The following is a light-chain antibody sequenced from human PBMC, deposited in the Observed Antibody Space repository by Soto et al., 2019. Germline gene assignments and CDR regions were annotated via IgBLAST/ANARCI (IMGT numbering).Light chain of an antibody. J-gene: IGKJ1*01. V-gene: IGKV3-20*01. Sequence: IGLTQSPGTLSLSPGERATLSCRASQSFISTYLAWYQQKPGQAPRLLIYGASSRATGIPDRFSGSGSGTDFTLTISRLEPEDFAVYYCQQYGSSPWPFGQGTKVDIK. CDR1: QSFISTY. CDR3: QQYGSSPWP. CDR2: GAS.